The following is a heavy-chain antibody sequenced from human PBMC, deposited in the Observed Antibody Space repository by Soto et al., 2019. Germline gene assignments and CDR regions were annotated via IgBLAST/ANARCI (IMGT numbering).Heavy chain of an antibody. CDR3: ARSIDSSGYYFSNC. CDR1: GGFISSYY. V-gene: IGHV4-59*01. D-gene: IGHD3-22*01. CDR2: IHHSGST. Sequence: PSETLSLTCTVSGGFISSYYWSWIRQSPGKGLEWIGYIHHSGSTNYNPSLKSRVTMSVDTSRNQFSLKLSSVTAADSAVYYCARSIDSSGYYFSNCCGQATLVTVSS. J-gene: IGHJ4*02.